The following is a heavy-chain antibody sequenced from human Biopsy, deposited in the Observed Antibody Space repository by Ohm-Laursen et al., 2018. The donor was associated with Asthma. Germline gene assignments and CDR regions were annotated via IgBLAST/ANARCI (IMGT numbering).Heavy chain of an antibody. J-gene: IGHJ3*02. CDR1: GYTFINYA. Sequence: VASVKVSCKAAGYTFINYAIHWVRQAPVQRFECMGWINAGNGNTKYSQKFQGRVTISRETSASTAYMDLSSLRSEDTAVYYCSRTYYDFLTGQVNDAFAMWGQGTMVTVSS. V-gene: IGHV1-3*01. CDR2: INAGNGNT. CDR3: SRTYYDFLTGQVNDAFAM. D-gene: IGHD3-9*01.